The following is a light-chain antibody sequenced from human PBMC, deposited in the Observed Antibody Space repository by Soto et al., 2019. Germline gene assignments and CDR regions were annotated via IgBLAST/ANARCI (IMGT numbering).Light chain of an antibody. Sequence: EIEMPQSPATLSVSPGERATLSCRASQSVRTNLAWYQQKPGQAPRLLIYGASTRATGIPARFSGSGSGTEFTLSISSLQSEDYAVYYCQQYNDWPPITFGQGTRLEIK. J-gene: IGKJ5*01. V-gene: IGKV3-15*01. CDR2: GAS. CDR1: QSVRTN. CDR3: QQYNDWPPIT.